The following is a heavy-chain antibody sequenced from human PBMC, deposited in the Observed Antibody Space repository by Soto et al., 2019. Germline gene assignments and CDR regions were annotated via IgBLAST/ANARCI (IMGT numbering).Heavy chain of an antibody. V-gene: IGHV4-39*01. CDR3: ARMATVTSPHYYGMDV. CDR2: IYYSGST. J-gene: IGHJ6*02. D-gene: IGHD4-17*01. Sequence: PSETLSLTCTVSGGSISSSSYYWGWIRQPPGKGLEWIGSIYYSGSTYYNPSLKSRVTISVDTSKNQFSLKLSSVTAADTAVYYCARMATVTSPHYYGMDVWGQGTTVTVSS. CDR1: GGSISSSSYY.